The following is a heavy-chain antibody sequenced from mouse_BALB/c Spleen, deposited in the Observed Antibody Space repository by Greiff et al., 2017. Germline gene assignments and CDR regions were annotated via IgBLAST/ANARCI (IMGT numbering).Heavy chain of an antibody. CDR1: GYSITSDYA. J-gene: IGHJ4*01. CDR2: ISYSGST. Sequence: EVQLQQSGPGLVKPSQSLSLTCTVTGYSITSDYAWNWIRQFPGNKLEWMGYISYSGSTSYNPSLKSRISITRDTSKNQFFLQLNSVTTEDTATYYCARSNYYDYMDYWGQGTSVTVSS. V-gene: IGHV3-2*02. D-gene: IGHD1-1*02. CDR3: ARSNYYDYMDY.